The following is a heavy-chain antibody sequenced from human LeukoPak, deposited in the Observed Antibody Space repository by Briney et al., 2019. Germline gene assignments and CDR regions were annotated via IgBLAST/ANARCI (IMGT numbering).Heavy chain of an antibody. CDR3: ARSIKGDSDH. CDR2: ISSSGTTV. Sequence: GRSLRLSCAASGFTFRSYEMNWVRQAPGKGLDWVSYISSSGTTVHYADSVKGRFTVSRDNAKNSLYLQMNSLRAEDTAVYYCARSIKGDSDHWGQGTLVTVSS. CDR1: GFTFRSYE. D-gene: IGHD3-10*01. V-gene: IGHV3-48*03. J-gene: IGHJ4*02.